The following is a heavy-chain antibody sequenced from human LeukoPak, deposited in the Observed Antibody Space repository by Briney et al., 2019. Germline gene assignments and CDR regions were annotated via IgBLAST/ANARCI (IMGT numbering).Heavy chain of an antibody. V-gene: IGHV3-21*01. CDR3: ASNTHVNWNYGFDY. D-gene: IGHD1-7*01. Sequence: TGGSLRLSCAASGFTFSSYSMNWVRQAPGKGLEWVSSISSSSSYIYYAGSVKGRFTISRDNAKNSLYLQMNSLRAEDTAVYYCASNTHVNWNYGFDYWGQGTLVTVSS. CDR2: ISSSSSYI. CDR1: GFTFSSYS. J-gene: IGHJ4*02.